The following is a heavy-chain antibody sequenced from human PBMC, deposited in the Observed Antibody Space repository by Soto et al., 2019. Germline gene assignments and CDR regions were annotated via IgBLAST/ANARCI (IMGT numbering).Heavy chain of an antibody. CDR3: ARDYDFWSGYYYYCGMDA. Sequence: GGSLRLSCVVSGFTSSNYRMHWVRQAPGEGLVWVSHINTDGSRITYADSVKGRFTISRDNAKNTLYLQMNSLRAEDTAVYYCARDYDFWSGYYYYCGMDAWGQGTTVTVSS. CDR1: GFTSSNYR. V-gene: IGHV3-74*01. D-gene: IGHD3-3*01. CDR2: INTDGSRI. J-gene: IGHJ6*02.